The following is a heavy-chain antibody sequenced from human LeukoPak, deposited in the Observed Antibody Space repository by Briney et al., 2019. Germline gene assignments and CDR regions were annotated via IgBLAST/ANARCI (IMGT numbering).Heavy chain of an antibody. CDR3: ARDRLPSHQDDFDY. Sequence: PGGSLRLSCVASGFTFSASTMHWVRQTPGKGLEWVAVLSYDGFTKYYADSVKGRFTISRDNSKNTLYLQMNSLRPEDTAVYYCARDRLPSHQDDFDYWGQGTLVTVSS. V-gene: IGHV3-30*04. D-gene: IGHD3-3*01. CDR1: GFTFSAST. J-gene: IGHJ4*02. CDR2: LSYDGFTK.